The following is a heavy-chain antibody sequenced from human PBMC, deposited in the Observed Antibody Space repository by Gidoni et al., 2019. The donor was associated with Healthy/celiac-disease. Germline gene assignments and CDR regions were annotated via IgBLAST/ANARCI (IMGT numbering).Heavy chain of an antibody. CDR2: ISYDGSNK. D-gene: IGHD6-19*01. CDR1: GFTFSRYG. CDR3: AKVLAVAGTGGDYYGMDV. J-gene: IGHJ6*02. V-gene: IGHV3-30*18. Sequence: QVQLVESGGGVVQPGRSLRLSCAASGFTFSRYGLHWVRQAQGKGLAWVAVISYDGSNKYYADSVKGRFTISRDNSKNTLYLQMNSLRAEDTAVYYCAKVLAVAGTGGDYYGMDVWGQGTTVTVSS.